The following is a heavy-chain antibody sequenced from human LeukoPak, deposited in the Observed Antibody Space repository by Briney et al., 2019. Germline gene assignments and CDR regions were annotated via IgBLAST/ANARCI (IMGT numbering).Heavy chain of an antibody. CDR2: ISPIFGTA. Sequence: ASVKVSCKASGYIFTDYYMHWVRQAPGQGLEWMGGISPIFGTANYAQKFQGRVTITADESTSTAYMELSSLRSEDTAVYYCARDSRSSSWYGDFQHWGQGTLVTVSS. CDR3: ARDSRSSSWYGDFQH. J-gene: IGHJ1*01. D-gene: IGHD6-13*01. V-gene: IGHV1-69*13. CDR1: GYIFTDYY.